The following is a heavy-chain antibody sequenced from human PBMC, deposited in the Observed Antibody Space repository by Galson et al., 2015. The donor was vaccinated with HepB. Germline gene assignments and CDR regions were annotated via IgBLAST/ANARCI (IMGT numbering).Heavy chain of an antibody. J-gene: IGHJ4*02. D-gene: IGHD2-15*01. CDR3: AKSGGSCQPGCYFDY. V-gene: IGHV3-23*01. CDR2: LSGSGGST. CDR1: GFTFGSYA. Sequence: SLRLSCAASGFTFGSYAMSWVRQAPGKGLEWVSGLSGSGGSTYYADSVKGRFTISRDNSKNTLYLQMNSLRADDTAVYYCAKSGGSCQPGCYFDYWGQGTLVTVSS.